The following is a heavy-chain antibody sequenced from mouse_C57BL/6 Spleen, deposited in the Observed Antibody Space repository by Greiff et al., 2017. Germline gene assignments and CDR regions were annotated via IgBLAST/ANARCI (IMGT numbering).Heavy chain of an antibody. V-gene: IGHV1-81*01. J-gene: IGHJ3*01. CDR3: ARIVTAQAPWFAD. Sequence: QVQLKQSGAELARPGASVKLSCKASGYTFTSSGISWVKKRTGQGLEWIGELYPRSGNTYYNEKFKGKATLTADKSSSTAYMKLRGLTSECSAVYVCARIVTAQAPWFADWGQGTLVTGSA. D-gene: IGHD3-2*02. CDR1: GYTFTSSG. CDR2: LYPRSGNT.